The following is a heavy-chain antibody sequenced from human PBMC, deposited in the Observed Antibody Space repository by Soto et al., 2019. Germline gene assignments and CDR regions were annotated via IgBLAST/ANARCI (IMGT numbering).Heavy chain of an antibody. CDR3: ARDRSPYDFDY. V-gene: IGHV4-31*03. D-gene: IGHD4-17*01. CDR2: IYYGGST. CDR1: GGSISSGGYY. J-gene: IGHJ4*02. Sequence: SETLSLTCTVSGGSISSGGYYWSWIRQHPGKGLEWIGYIYYGGSTYYNPSLKSRVTISVDTSKNQFSLKLSSVTAADTAVYYCARDRSPYDFDYWGQGTLVTVSS.